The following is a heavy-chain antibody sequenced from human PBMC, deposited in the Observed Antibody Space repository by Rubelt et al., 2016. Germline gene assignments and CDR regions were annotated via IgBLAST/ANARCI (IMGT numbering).Heavy chain of an antibody. CDR2: IDHSGNT. CDR1: GGSISSSNYF. CDR3: ARHDTGSFLFDF. Sequence: QLQLQESGPGLVKPSETLSLTCTVSGGSISSSNYFWGWIRQPPGKGLEWLGEIDHSGNTDYIPSLKSRVSISVDTSKKQNSRRMSSVTAADTAVYYWARHDTGSFLFDFWGQGTPVTVSS. J-gene: IGHJ4*02. V-gene: IGHV4-39*07. D-gene: IGHD1-26*01.